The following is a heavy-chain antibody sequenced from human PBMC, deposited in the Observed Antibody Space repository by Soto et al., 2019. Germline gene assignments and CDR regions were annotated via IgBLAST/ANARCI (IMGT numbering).Heavy chain of an antibody. CDR1: GFTFSSYA. Sequence: GGSLRLSCAASGFTFSSYAMSWVRQAPGKGLEWVSAISGSGGSTYYADSVKGRFTISRDNSKNTLYLQMNSLRAEDTAVCYCAKASDCSGGSCYHPRYYGMDVWGQGTTVTVSS. D-gene: IGHD2-15*01. CDR2: ISGSGGST. V-gene: IGHV3-23*01. J-gene: IGHJ6*02. CDR3: AKASDCSGGSCYHPRYYGMDV.